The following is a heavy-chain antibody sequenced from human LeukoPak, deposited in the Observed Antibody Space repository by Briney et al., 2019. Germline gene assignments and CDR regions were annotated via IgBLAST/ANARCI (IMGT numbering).Heavy chain of an antibody. V-gene: IGHV4-34*01. J-gene: IGHJ4*02. CDR2: INHSGST. CDR3: ASGSYGQVDY. CDR1: GGSFSGYY. Sequence: SETLSLTCAAYGGSFSGYYWSWIRQPPGKGLEWIGEINHSGSTNYNPSLKSRVTISVDTSKNQFSLKLSSVTAADTAVYYCASGSYGQVDYWGQGTLVTVSS. D-gene: IGHD1-26*01.